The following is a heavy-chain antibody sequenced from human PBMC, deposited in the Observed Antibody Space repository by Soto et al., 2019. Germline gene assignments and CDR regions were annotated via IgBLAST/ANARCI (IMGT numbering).Heavy chain of an antibody. D-gene: IGHD6-13*01. CDR2: IYTSGST. J-gene: IGHJ6*02. CDR1: GGSISSYY. Sequence: SESLSLTCTVSGGSISSYYWSWIRQPAGKGLEWIGRIYTSGSTNYNPSLKSRVTMSVDTSKNQFSLKLSSVTAADTAVYYCARETIAAAGYYYYGMDVWGQGTTVTVSS. V-gene: IGHV4-4*07. CDR3: ARETIAAAGYYYYGMDV.